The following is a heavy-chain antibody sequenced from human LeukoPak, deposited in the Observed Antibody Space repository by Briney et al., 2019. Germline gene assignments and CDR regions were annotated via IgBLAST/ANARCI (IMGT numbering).Heavy chain of an antibody. CDR3: ARDVRGYSGYALDY. CDR2: IYTSGST. Sequence: PSEALSLTCTASGGSISSYYWSWIRQPAGKGLEWIGRIYTSGSTNYNPSLKSRVTMSVDTSKNQFSLKLSSVTAADTAVYYCARDVRGYSGYALDYWGQGTLVTVSS. D-gene: IGHD5-12*01. CDR1: GGSISSYY. J-gene: IGHJ4*02. V-gene: IGHV4-4*07.